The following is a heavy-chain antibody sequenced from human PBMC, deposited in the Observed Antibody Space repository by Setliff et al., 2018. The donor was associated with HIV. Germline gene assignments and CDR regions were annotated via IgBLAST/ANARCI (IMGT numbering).Heavy chain of an antibody. J-gene: IGHJ3*02. D-gene: IGHD3-3*01. CDR1: GGSISSRSYY. Sequence: SETLSLTCTASGGSISSRSYYWGWIRQPPGKGLEWIGSIFYSGSTYYNPSLKSRVTISLDTSKNQFSLKLSSVTAADTAVYYCARSKTYYDFWGGYYTHDAFKIWGQGTMVTVSS. CDR2: IFYSGST. CDR3: ARSKTYYDFWGGYYTHDAFKI. V-gene: IGHV4-39*01.